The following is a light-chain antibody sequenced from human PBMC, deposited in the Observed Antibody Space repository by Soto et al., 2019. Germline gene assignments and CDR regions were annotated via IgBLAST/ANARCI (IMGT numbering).Light chain of an antibody. CDR3: QQHNNWPPLT. CDR2: DAS. Sequence: EIVLTQSPATLSLSPGERATLSCRASQSVGTYLAWYQQKPGQAPRLLIYDASTRATGIPARFSGGGSGTDFTLTISSLEPEDFAVYYCQQHNNWPPLTFGGGTKVEIK. CDR1: QSVGTY. V-gene: IGKV3-11*01. J-gene: IGKJ4*02.